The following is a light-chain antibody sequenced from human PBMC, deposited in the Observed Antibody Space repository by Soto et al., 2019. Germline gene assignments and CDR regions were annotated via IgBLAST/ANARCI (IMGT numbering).Light chain of an antibody. Sequence: DIQMTQSPSTLSASVGDRVTITCRASQSISSWLAWYQQKPGKAPNLLIYKASSLESGVPSRFSGSGSGTECTLTISSLQPDDFATYYCHQYNSYPWTFGQGTKVEIK. J-gene: IGKJ1*01. CDR1: QSISSW. V-gene: IGKV1-5*03. CDR3: HQYNSYPWT. CDR2: KAS.